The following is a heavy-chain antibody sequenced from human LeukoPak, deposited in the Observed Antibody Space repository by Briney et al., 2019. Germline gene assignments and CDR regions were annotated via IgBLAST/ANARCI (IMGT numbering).Heavy chain of an antibody. V-gene: IGHV3-30-3*01. CDR1: GFTFNSCA. J-gene: IGHJ4*02. D-gene: IGHD1-26*01. CDR2: ISYDGSNK. Sequence: GGSLRLSCAAPGFTFNSCAMHWVRQAPGKGLEWVAVISYDGSNKYYADSVKGRFTISRDNSKNTLYLQMNSLRAEDTAVYYCARAYSLPIVGAIDYWGQGTLVTVSS. CDR3: ARAYSLPIVGAIDY.